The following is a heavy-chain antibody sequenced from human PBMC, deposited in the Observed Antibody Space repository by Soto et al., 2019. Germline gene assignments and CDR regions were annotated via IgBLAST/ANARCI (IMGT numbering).Heavy chain of an antibody. D-gene: IGHD2-21*02. V-gene: IGHV3-30*18. Sequence: QVQLAESGGGVVQPGRSLRLSCAASGCTFSSYGMHWVRQAPGKGLEWVAVISYDGSNKYYADSVKGRFTISRDNSKNTLYLQMNSLRAEDTAVYYCAKDHVVVTAIHAYYYYYYGMDVWGQGTTVTVSS. CDR3: AKDHVVVTAIHAYYYYYYGMDV. CDR2: ISYDGSNK. J-gene: IGHJ6*02. CDR1: GCTFSSYG.